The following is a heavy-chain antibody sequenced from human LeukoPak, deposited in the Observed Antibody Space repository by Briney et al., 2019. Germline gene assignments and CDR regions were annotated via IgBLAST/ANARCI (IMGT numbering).Heavy chain of an antibody. CDR2: ISAYNGNT. CDR1: GYTFTSYG. J-gene: IGHJ4*02. CDR3: ARAAMVGFDY. V-gene: IGHV1-18*01. D-gene: IGHD5-18*01. Sequence: ASVKVSCKASGYTFTSYGISWVRQAPGQGLEWMGWISAYNGNTNYAQKFQGRVTMTRDTSISTAYMELSRLRSDDTAVYYCARAAMVGFDYWGQGTLVTVSS.